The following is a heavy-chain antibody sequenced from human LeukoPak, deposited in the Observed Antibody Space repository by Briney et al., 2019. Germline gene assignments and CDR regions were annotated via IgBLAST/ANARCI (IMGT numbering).Heavy chain of an antibody. CDR1: GGSISSYY. V-gene: IGHV4-59*01. D-gene: IGHD4-17*01. J-gene: IGHJ4*02. CDR3: ARGGLSYGDYPPPFDY. CDR2: IYYSGST. Sequence: SETLSLTCTVSGGSISSYYWSWIRQPPGKGLEWIGYIYYSGSTNYNPSLKSRVTISVDTSKNQFSLKPSSVTAADTAVYYCARGGLSYGDYPPPFDYWGQGTLVTVSS.